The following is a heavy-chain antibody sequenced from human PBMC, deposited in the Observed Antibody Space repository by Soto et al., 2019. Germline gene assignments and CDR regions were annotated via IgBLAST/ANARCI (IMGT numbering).Heavy chain of an antibody. V-gene: IGHV3-21*04. CDR2: ITSSSSYI. J-gene: IGHJ4*01. Sequence: GGSLRLSCAASGFTFSSYSMDWVRQAPGKGLEWVSSITSSSSYIYYADSVKGRFTISRDNSKNTLFLQMNSLRAEDTAVYYCAKNRSPGGSGTNYLAYWGQGTLVTVSS. D-gene: IGHD6-19*01. CDR3: AKNRSPGGSGTNYLAY. CDR1: GFTFSSYS.